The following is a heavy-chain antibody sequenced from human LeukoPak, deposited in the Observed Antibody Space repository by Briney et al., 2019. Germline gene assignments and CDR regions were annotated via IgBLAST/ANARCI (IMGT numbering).Heavy chain of an antibody. CDR3: AKDMGDFWSGYYGNNNWFDP. CDR2: ISGGGGST. D-gene: IGHD3-3*01. V-gene: IGHV3-23*01. J-gene: IGHJ5*02. CDR1: GFTFSNSA. Sequence: GGSLRLSCVASGFTFSNSAMSGVRQAPGKGLEWVSAISGGGGSTYYADSVKGRFTISRDNSKNTLYLQMSSLRAEDTAVYYCAKDMGDFWSGYYGNNNWFDPWGQGTLVTVSS.